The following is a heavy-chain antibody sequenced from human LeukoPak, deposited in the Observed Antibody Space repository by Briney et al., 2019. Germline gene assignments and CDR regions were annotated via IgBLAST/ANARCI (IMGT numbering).Heavy chain of an antibody. CDR3: ARDDIVVVPGWFDP. J-gene: IGHJ5*02. Sequence: SETLSLTCTVSGGSISSSSYYWGWIRQPPGKGLEWIGSIYYSVSTYYNPSRKSRVTISVDTSKNQFSLKLSSVTAADTAVYYCARDDIVVVPGWFDPWGQGTLVTVSS. D-gene: IGHD2-2*01. V-gene: IGHV4-39*07. CDR2: IYYSVST. CDR1: GGSISSSSYY.